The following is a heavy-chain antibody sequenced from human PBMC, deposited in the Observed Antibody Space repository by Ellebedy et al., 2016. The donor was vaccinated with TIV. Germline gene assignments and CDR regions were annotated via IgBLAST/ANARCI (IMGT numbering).Heavy chain of an antibody. CDR3: ARGLDCSWWYWFDP. V-gene: IGHV4-59*01. J-gene: IGHJ5*02. D-gene: IGHD6-13*01. CDR1: GGSLNPYY. Sequence: MPSETLSLTCAVSGGSLNPYYWSWVRQFPGTALEWIGYVYYSGSTNYNPSLKSRVTMSIVTSANQFSLKLSSVTAADTAVYYCARGLDCSWWYWFDPWGQGTLVTVSS. CDR2: VYYSGST.